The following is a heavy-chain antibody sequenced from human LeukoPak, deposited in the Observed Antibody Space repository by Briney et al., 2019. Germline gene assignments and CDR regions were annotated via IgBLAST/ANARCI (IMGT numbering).Heavy chain of an antibody. V-gene: IGHV3-23*01. CDR3: AKDQPTDGYNSI. J-gene: IGHJ4*02. D-gene: IGHD5-24*01. Sequence: AGGSLRLSCEASGFIFSNYAMSWLRQAPGKGLEWVSTIHDRNYYADSVKGWFTISRDNSRSTLYLQMDSLRAEDTAVYYCAKDQPTDGYNSIWGRGTLVTVSS. CDR1: GFIFSNYA. CDR2: IHDRN.